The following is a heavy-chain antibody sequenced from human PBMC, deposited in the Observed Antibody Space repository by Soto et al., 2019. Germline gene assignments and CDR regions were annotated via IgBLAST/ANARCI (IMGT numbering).Heavy chain of an antibody. D-gene: IGHD3-22*01. CDR3: AKEERYYYDSSGYRLSTYYYGMDV. Sequence: SETLSLTCAVYGGSFSGYYWSWIRQPPGKGLEWIGEINHSGSTNYNPSLKSRVTISVDTSKNQFSLKLSSVTAADTAVYYCAKEERYYYDSSGYRLSTYYYGMDVWGQGTTVTVSS. CDR2: INHSGST. V-gene: IGHV4-34*01. CDR1: GGSFSGYY. J-gene: IGHJ6*02.